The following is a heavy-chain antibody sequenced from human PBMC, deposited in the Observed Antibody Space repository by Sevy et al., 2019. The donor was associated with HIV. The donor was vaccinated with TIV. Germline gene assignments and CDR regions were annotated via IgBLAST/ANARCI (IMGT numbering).Heavy chain of an antibody. D-gene: IGHD6-13*01. CDR3: ARGGLDSNWFRSFDY. J-gene: IGHJ4*02. Sequence: GGSLRLSCAASGFSFSRYGIHWVRQAPGRGLEWVAVISHDGGTQYYADSVKGRFTVSRDNSKYTAYLEMDSLSTEDTAVYYCARGGLDSNWFRSFDYWGRGTLVTVSS. CDR2: ISHDGGTQ. V-gene: IGHV3-30*03. CDR1: GFSFSRYG.